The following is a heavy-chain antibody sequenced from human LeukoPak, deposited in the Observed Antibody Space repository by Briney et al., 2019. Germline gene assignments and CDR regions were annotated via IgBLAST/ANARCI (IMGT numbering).Heavy chain of an antibody. CDR3: ARLYCPGAFDI. V-gene: IGHV4-34*01. CDR2: INHSGST. D-gene: IGHD2-15*01. J-gene: IGHJ3*02. Sequence: PSETLSLTCAVYGGSFSGYYWSWIRQPPGKGLEWIGEINHSGSTNYNPSLKSRVTISVDTSKNQFSLKLSSVTAADTAVYYCARLYCPGAFDIWGQGTMVTVSS. CDR1: GGSFSGYY.